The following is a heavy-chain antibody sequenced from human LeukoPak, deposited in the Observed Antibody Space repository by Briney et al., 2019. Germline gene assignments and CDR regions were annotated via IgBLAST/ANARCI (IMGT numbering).Heavy chain of an antibody. CDR3: ARSNYYDSSGYPL. D-gene: IGHD3-22*01. V-gene: IGHV1-18*01. CDR1: GYTFTSYG. CDR2: ISGYNGNT. J-gene: IGHJ4*02. Sequence: ASVKVSCKASGYTFTSYGISWVRQAPGQGLEWMGWISGYNGNTNYAQNLQGRVTMTTDTSTSTVYMELRSLRSDDTAVYYCARSNYYDSSGYPLWGQGTLVTVSS.